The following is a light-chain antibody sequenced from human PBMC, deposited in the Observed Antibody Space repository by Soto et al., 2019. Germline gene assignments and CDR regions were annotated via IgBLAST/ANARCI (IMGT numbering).Light chain of an antibody. Sequence: QSALPQPPSVSGSPGQAVTMSCTGTSSDVGSYNRVSWYQQAPGTAPKLMIYEVNNRPSGVPDRFSGSKSGNTASLTISGPHPEDEHDHYCSSYTSNSPYALGPWTKVTVL. J-gene: IGLJ1*01. CDR3: SSYTSNSPYA. CDR2: EVN. V-gene: IGLV2-18*02. CDR1: SSDVGSYNR.